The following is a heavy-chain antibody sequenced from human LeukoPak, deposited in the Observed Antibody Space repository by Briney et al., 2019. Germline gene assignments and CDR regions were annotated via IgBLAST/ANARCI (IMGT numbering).Heavy chain of an antibody. CDR1: GFTFSSYA. V-gene: IGHV3-30*04. CDR2: ISYDGSNK. CDR3: ARDSGGNFDY. J-gene: IGHJ4*02. D-gene: IGHD6-25*01. Sequence: GSLRLSCAASGFTFSSYAMHWVRQAPGKGLEWVAVISYDGSNKYYADSVKGRFTISRGNSKNTLYLQMNSLRAEDTAVYYCARDSGGNFDYWGQGTLVTVSS.